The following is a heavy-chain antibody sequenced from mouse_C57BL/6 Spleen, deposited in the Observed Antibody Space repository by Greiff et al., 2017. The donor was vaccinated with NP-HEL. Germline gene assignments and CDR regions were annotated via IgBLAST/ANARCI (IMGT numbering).Heavy chain of an antibody. CDR1: GYTFTGYW. Sequence: QVHVKQSRAELMKPGASVKLSCKATGYTFTGYWIEWVKQRPGHGLEWIGEILPGSGSTNYNEKFKGKATFTADTSSNTAYMQLSSLTTEDSAIYYCQAYYYGSRNAMDYWGQGTSVTVSS. D-gene: IGHD1-1*01. J-gene: IGHJ4*01. CDR3: QAYYYGSRNAMDY. CDR2: ILPGSGST. V-gene: IGHV1-9*01.